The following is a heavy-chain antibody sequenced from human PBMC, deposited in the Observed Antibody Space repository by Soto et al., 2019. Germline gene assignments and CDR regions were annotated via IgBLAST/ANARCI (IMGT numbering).Heavy chain of an antibody. CDR1: GFTFSSYW. CDR3: ASITMVRGADY. Sequence: GSLRLSCAASGFTFSSYWMHWVRQAPGKGLVWVSRINSDGSSTSYADSVKGRFTISRDNAKNTLYLQMNSLRAEDTAVYYCASITMVRGADYWGQGTLVTVSS. D-gene: IGHD3-10*01. J-gene: IGHJ4*02. V-gene: IGHV3-74*01. CDR2: INSDGSST.